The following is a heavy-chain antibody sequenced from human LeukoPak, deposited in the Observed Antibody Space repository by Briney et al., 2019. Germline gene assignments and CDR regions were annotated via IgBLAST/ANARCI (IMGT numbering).Heavy chain of an antibody. D-gene: IGHD6-13*01. CDR1: GGSISSYY. CDR3: ARGGDSSSGRFDY. Sequence: PSETLSLTCTVSGGSISSYYWSWIRQPPGKGLEWIGEINHSGSINYNASLKSRVTISVDTSKNQFSLKLSSVTAADTAVYYCARGGDSSSGRFDYWGQETLVTVSS. V-gene: IGHV4-34*01. CDR2: INHSGSI. J-gene: IGHJ4*02.